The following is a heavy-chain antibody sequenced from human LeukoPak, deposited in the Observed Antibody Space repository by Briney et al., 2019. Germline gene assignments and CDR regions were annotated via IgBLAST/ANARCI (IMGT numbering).Heavy chain of an antibody. D-gene: IGHD6-13*01. CDR3: AREPPLTAAYYYGMDV. CDR2: IWYDGSNK. J-gene: IGHJ6*02. CDR1: GFTFSSYG. Sequence: GGSLRLSCAASGFTFSSYGMHWVRQAPGKGLEWVAVIWYDGSNKYYADSVKGRFTISRDNSTNTLYLQMNSLGAEDTAVYYCAREPPLTAAYYYGMDVWGQGTTVTVSS. V-gene: IGHV3-33*01.